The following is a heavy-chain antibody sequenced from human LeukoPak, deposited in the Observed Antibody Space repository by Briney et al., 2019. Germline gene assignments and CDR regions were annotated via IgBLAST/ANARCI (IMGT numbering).Heavy chain of an antibody. CDR3: ARTGYSSSWYAGYYYYYMDV. CDR1: SGSFSGYY. CDR2: IYYSGST. D-gene: IGHD6-13*01. J-gene: IGHJ6*03. V-gene: IGHV4-34*01. Sequence: SETLSLTCSVYSGSFSGYYWSWIRQPPGKGLEWIGSIYYSGSTYYNPSLKSRVTISVDTSKNQFSLKLSSVTAADTAVYYCARTGYSSSWYAGYYYYYMDVWGKGTTVTVSS.